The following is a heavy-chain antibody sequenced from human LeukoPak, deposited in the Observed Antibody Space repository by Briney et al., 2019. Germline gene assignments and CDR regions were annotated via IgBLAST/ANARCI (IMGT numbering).Heavy chain of an antibody. J-gene: IGHJ4*02. CDR1: GFTVSSNY. D-gene: IGHD1-26*01. CDR2: IYGGGNI. CDR3: AREKSEGELQEPSFDY. V-gene: IGHV3-53*01. Sequence: PGGSLRLSCAASGFTVSSNYMNWVRQAPGKGLEWVSVIYGGGNIYYADSVKGRFTISRDNSKNTLYLQMNSLRAEDTAVYYCAREKSEGELQEPSFDYWGQGTLVTVSS.